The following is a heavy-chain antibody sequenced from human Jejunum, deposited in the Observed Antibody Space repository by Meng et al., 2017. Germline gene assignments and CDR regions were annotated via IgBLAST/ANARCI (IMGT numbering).Heavy chain of an antibody. CDR2: ISRSDDTK. Sequence: GESLKISCEASGFTFSSYDVSWVRQAPGKGLEWISYISRSDDTKYYADSVKGRFTISRDNAKNTLYLQMNSLRAEDTAVYYCTRIRAYHDDSSGNYDYWGQGNMVTVSS. V-gene: IGHV3-48*03. CDR3: TRIRAYHDDSSGNYDY. J-gene: IGHJ4*02. D-gene: IGHD3-22*01. CDR1: GFTFSSYD.